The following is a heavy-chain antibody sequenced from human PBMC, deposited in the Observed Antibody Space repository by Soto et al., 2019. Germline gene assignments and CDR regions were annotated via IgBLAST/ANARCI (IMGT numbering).Heavy chain of an antibody. V-gene: IGHV4-39*01. Sequence: SETLSLPCTVSGGSISSSSYYWGWIRQPPEKGLEWIGSIYYSASTYYNPPLTSRVPISVATSTNQFSLTLSSVHAADTAVYYCARQGYSDGKTDYFDYWGQGTLVTVSS. CDR1: GGSISSSSYY. CDR2: IYYSAST. CDR3: ARQGYSDGKTDYFDY. D-gene: IGHD5-18*01. J-gene: IGHJ4*02.